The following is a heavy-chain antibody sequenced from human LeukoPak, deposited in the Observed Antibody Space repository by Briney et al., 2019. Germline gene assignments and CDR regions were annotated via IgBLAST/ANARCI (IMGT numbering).Heavy chain of an antibody. CDR1: GDSVSSNSAA. CDR2: TYYRAKWYN. J-gene: IGHJ4*02. CDR3: ARQSGSGLFILP. V-gene: IGHV6-1*01. D-gene: IGHD3/OR15-3a*01. Sequence: SQTLSLTCVISGDSVSSNSAACNWIRQSPSSGLEWLGRTYYRAKWYNDYAVSVKSRITINPDTSKNQFSLQLNSVTHEDTAVYYCARQSGSGLFILPGGEGTLVTVSS.